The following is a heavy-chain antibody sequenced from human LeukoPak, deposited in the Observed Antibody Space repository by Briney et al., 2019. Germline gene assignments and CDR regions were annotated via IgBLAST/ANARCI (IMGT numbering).Heavy chain of an antibody. D-gene: IGHD2-15*01. CDR3: ARASRLGGRLFDY. V-gene: IGHV4-34*01. CDR1: GGSFSGYY. CDR2: INHSGST. Sequence: SETLSLTCAVYGGSFSGYYWSWIRQPPGKGLEWIGEINHSGSTNYNPSLKSRVTISVDTSKNQFSLKPSSVTAADTAVYYCARASRLGGRLFDYWGQGTLVTVSS. J-gene: IGHJ4*02.